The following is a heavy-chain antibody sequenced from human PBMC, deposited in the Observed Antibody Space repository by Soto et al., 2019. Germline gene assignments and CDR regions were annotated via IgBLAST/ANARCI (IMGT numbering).Heavy chain of an antibody. J-gene: IGHJ4*02. Sequence: QVQLVQSGAEVKKPGASVKVSCKASGYTFTSYGISWVRQAPGQGRAWMGWISTYNGNTKYAQKLQGRVTMTTDKSTSTAYRELRSLRSDDTAVFYCAREMVRGVGSDYWGQGTLVTVSS. V-gene: IGHV1-18*01. CDR1: GYTFTSYG. CDR2: ISTYNGNT. D-gene: IGHD3-10*01. CDR3: AREMVRGVGSDY.